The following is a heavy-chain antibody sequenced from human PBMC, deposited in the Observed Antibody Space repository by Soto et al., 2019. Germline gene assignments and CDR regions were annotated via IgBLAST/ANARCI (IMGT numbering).Heavy chain of an antibody. J-gene: IGHJ4*02. CDR1: GFTFSSYW. Sequence: GGYLKLSSAASGFTFSSYWMHLVRQAPGKGLVWVSRINSDGSSTSYADSVKGRFTISRDNAKNTLYLQMNSLRAEDTAVYYCARVSSSWLGGGYFDYWGQGT. D-gene: IGHD6-13*01. V-gene: IGHV3-74*01. CDR3: ARVSSSWLGGGYFDY. CDR2: INSDGSST.